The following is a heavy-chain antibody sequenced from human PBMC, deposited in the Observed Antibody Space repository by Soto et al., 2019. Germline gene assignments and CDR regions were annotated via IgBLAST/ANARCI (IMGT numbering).Heavy chain of an antibody. V-gene: IGHV1-69*13. D-gene: IGHD1-26*01. CDR1: GYTFTSYG. Sequence: GASVNVSCKASGYTFTSYGISWVRQPPGQGLEWMGGIIPIFGTANYAQKFQGRVTITADESTSTAYMELSSLRSEDTAVYYCAREGHSGSNPSLYYFDYWGQGTLVTVSS. CDR3: AREGHSGSNPSLYYFDY. CDR2: IIPIFGTA. J-gene: IGHJ4*02.